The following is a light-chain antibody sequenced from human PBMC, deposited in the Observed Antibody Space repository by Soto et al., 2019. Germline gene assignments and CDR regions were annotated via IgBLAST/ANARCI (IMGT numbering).Light chain of an antibody. J-gene: IGKJ1*01. V-gene: IGKV1-39*01. Sequence: DIQMTHSQSSLSASVGDRITLTCRASQSISSYLNWYQQKPGKAPKLLIYAASSLQSGVPSRFSGSGSGTEFTLTISSLQPEDVATYYCQNYNSAPQTFGQGTKV. CDR1: QSISSY. CDR2: AAS. CDR3: QNYNSAPQT.